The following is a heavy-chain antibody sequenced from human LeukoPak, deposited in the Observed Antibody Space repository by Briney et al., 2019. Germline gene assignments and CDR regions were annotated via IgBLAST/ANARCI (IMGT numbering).Heavy chain of an antibody. CDR2: IYTSGST. CDR1: GGSISSGSYY. Sequence: PSQTLSLTCTVSGGSISSGSYYWRWLRQPAGTGLEWIGRIYTSGSTNYNPSLKSRVTISVYTSKNQFSLKLRSVAAADAAVYYCARVGDLGAFDIWGQGTMVTVSS. D-gene: IGHD3-3*01. J-gene: IGHJ3*02. CDR3: ARVGDLGAFDI. V-gene: IGHV4-61*02.